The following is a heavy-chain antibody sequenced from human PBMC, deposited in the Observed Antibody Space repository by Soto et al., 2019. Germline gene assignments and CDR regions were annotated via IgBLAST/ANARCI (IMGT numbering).Heavy chain of an antibody. J-gene: IGHJ6*03. V-gene: IGHV4-31*03. CDR2: IYDSGSA. CDR3: ARGILRPNHYMDV. CDR1: GDSISRGGYF. Sequence: QVQLQESGPGLVKPSQTLSLTCIVSGDSISRGGYFWTWIRQHPGKGLEWLGYIYDSGSAFYNPSLKSRVTMSVDTSKNQFSLNLGSVTAADTAVFYCARGILRPNHYMDVWGKGTAVAVSS. D-gene: IGHD1-26*01.